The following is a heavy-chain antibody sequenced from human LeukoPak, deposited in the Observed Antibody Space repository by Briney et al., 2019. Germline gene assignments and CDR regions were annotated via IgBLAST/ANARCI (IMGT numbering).Heavy chain of an antibody. J-gene: IGHJ6*04. CDR2: ISSSGSTI. Sequence: GGSLRLSCAASGFTFKSYSMNWVRQAPGKGLEWVSYISSSGSTIYYADSVKGRFTISRDNAKYSLYLQMNSLRAEDTAVYYCAELGITMIGGVWGKGTTVTISS. D-gene: IGHD3-10*02. CDR3: AELGITMIGGV. V-gene: IGHV3-48*04. CDR1: GFTFKSYS.